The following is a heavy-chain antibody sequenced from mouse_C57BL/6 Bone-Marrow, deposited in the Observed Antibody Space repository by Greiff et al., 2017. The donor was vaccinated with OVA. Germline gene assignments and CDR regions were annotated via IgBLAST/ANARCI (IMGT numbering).Heavy chain of an antibody. V-gene: IGHV1-54*01. CDR3: ARGYYGNPAWFAY. Sequence: QVQLKESGAELVRPGTSVKVSCKASGYAFTNYLIEWVKQRPGQGLEWIGVINPGSGGTNYNEKFKGKATLTADKSSSTAYMQLSSLTSEDSAVYFCARGYYGNPAWFAYWGQGTLVTVSA. CDR2: INPGSGGT. D-gene: IGHD2-1*01. CDR1: GYAFTNYL. J-gene: IGHJ3*01.